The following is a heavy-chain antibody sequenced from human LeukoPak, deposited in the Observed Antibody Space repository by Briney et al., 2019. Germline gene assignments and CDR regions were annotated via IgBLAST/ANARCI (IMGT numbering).Heavy chain of an antibody. D-gene: IGHD2-21*02. CDR3: AREKVVVTAEDIYYYGMDV. CDR1: GYTFTGYY. J-gene: IGHJ6*02. V-gene: IGHV1-2*04. Sequence: ASVKVSCKASGYTFTGYYMHWVRQAPGQGLEWMGWINPNSGGTNYAQKFQGWVTMTRDTSISTAYMELSRLRSDDTAVYYCAREKVVVTAEDIYYYGMDVWGQGTTVTVSS. CDR2: INPNSGGT.